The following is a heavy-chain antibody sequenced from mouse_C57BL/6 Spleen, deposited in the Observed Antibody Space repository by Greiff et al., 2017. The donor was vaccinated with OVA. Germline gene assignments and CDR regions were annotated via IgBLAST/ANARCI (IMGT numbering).Heavy chain of an antibody. Sequence: VQLQQSGPGLVAPSQSLSITCTVSGFSLTSYAISWVRQPPGKGLEWLGVIWTGGGTNYNSALKSRLSISKDNSKSQVFLKMNSLQTDDTARYYCARNDYGSSYEGIYYFDYWGQGTTLTVSS. D-gene: IGHD1-1*01. CDR2: IWTGGGT. J-gene: IGHJ2*01. V-gene: IGHV2-9-1*01. CDR1: GFSLTSYA. CDR3: ARNDYGSSYEGIYYFDY.